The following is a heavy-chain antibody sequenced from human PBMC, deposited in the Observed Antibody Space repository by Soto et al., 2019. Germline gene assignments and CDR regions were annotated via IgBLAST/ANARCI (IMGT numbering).Heavy chain of an antibody. D-gene: IGHD6-19*01. CDR3: ARSQWLGDLDY. CDR1: GFTFSSYG. J-gene: IGHJ4*02. V-gene: IGHV3-30*03. CDR2: ISYDGSNK. Sequence: QVQLVESGGGVVQPGRSLRLSCAASGFTFSSYGRHWVRQAPGKGLEWVAVISYDGSNKYYADSVKGRFTISRDNSKNTLYLQMNSLRAEDTAVYYCARSQWLGDLDYWGQGTLVTVSS.